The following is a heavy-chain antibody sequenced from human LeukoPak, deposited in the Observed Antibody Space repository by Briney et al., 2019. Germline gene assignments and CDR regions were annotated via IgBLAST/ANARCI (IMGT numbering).Heavy chain of an antibody. Sequence: SETLSLTCTVSGGSISSYYWSWIRQPPGKGLEWIGYIYYSGSTNYNPSLKSRVTISVDTSKNQFSLKLSSVTAADTAVYYCARAPHYCNSTSCYYGMDVWGQGTTVTVSS. V-gene: IGHV4-59*01. D-gene: IGHD2-2*01. CDR2: IYYSGST. CDR1: GGSISSYY. J-gene: IGHJ6*02. CDR3: ARAPHYCNSTSCYYGMDV.